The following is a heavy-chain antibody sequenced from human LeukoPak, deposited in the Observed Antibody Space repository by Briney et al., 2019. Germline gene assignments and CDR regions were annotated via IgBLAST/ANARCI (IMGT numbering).Heavy chain of an antibody. Sequence: GGSLRLSCAASGFTFSSYGMHWVRQAPGKGLEWVAFIRYDGSNKYYADSVKGRFTISRDNSKNTLYLQMNSLRAEDTAVYYCAKDRGDIVVVPAPTGVWGQEPWSPSPQ. J-gene: IGHJ4*01. V-gene: IGHV3-30*02. CDR1: GFTFSSYG. CDR2: IRYDGSNK. D-gene: IGHD2-2*01. CDR3: AKDRGDIVVVPAPTGV.